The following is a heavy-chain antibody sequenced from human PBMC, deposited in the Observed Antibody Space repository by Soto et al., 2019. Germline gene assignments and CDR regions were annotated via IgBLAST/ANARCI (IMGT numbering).Heavy chain of an antibody. D-gene: IGHD3-3*02. CDR3: ARSHSFDGSIYHYYFDF. J-gene: IGHJ4*02. Sequence: SETLALTCTVSGGSIGSFYWSWIRQSPGWTLEWIGYIYASRATTYNPSLESRITMSVDIPNNEFSLDLTSVTAADTAVYYCARSHSFDGSIYHYYFDFWGQGTLVTVSS. V-gene: IGHV4-59*01. CDR1: GGSIGSFY. CDR2: IYASRAT.